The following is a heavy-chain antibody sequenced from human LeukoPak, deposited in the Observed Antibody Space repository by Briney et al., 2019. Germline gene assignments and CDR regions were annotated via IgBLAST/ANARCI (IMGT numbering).Heavy chain of an antibody. CDR1: GFTFSSYG. J-gene: IGHJ5*02. D-gene: IGHD4-17*01. V-gene: IGHV3-33*01. CDR3: ARGGDYGDYGNWFDP. Sequence: GGSLRLSCAASGFTFSSYGMHWVRQAPGKGLEWVAVIWYDGSNKYYADSVKGRLTISRDNSKNTLYLQMNSLRAEDTAVYYCARGGDYGDYGNWFDPWGQGTLVTVSS. CDR2: IWYDGSNK.